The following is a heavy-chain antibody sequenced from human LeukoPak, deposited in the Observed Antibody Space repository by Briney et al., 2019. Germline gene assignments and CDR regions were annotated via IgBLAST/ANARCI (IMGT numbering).Heavy chain of an antibody. CDR3: TRGPIQLWLYHGMDV. D-gene: IGHD5-18*01. V-gene: IGHV3-49*04. CDR1: GFTFGDHA. Sequence: GSLSLSCPVSGFTFGDHAMSWVRQAPGKGLEWVGFIRSKTYGGTTEYAASVKGRFIISRDDSTSIAYLQMNSLKTEDTAVYYCTRGPIQLWLYHGMDVWGQGTTVTVSS. J-gene: IGHJ6*02. CDR2: IRSKTYGGTT.